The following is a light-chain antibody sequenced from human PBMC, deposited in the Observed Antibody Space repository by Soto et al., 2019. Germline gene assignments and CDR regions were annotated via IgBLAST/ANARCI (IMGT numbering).Light chain of an antibody. CDR2: EVS. Sequence: QSALTQPPSASGSPGQSVTISCTGTSSDVGGYNYVSWYQQHPGKAPKLMIYEVSERPSGVPDRFSGSKSGNTASLTVSGLQAEDEDDYYCSSYAGSNNFVVFGGGTKLTVL. V-gene: IGLV2-8*01. CDR1: SSDVGGYNY. J-gene: IGLJ2*01. CDR3: SSYAGSNNFVV.